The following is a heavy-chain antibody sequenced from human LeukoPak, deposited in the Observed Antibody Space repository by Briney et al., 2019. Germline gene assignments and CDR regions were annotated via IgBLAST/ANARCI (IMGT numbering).Heavy chain of an antibody. CDR1: GFTFSSYG. Sequence: PGGSLRLSCAASGFTFSSYGMHWVRQAPGKGLEWVAFIRYDGSNKYYADSVKGRFTISRDNSKNTLYLQMNGLRAEDTAVYYCAKATQLRYSGYDLRGQGTLVTVSS. CDR2: IRYDGSNK. D-gene: IGHD5-12*01. CDR3: AKATQLRYSGYDL. J-gene: IGHJ4*02. V-gene: IGHV3-30*02.